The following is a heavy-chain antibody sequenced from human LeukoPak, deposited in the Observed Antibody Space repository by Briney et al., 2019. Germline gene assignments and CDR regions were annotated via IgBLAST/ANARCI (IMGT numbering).Heavy chain of an antibody. CDR2: IRGSGSNT. J-gene: IGHJ4*02. D-gene: IGHD3-22*01. V-gene: IGHV3-23*01. Sequence: GGSLRLSCAASGFTFSSYGMSWVRQPPGKGLEWVSGIRGSGSNTDYVGSVKGRFAVSRDNSKNTLYLQMNSLRAEDTAVYYCAVTGGYAFDYWGQGTLVTVSS. CDR3: AVTGGYAFDY. CDR1: GFTFSSYG.